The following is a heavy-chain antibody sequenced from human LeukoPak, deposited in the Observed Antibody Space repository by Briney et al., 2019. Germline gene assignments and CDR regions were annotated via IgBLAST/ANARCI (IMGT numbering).Heavy chain of an antibody. CDR2: INHSGST. Sequence: SETLSLTCVVSGNSISSDYWWSWVRQPPGKGLEWIGEINHSGSTNYNPSLKSRVTISVDTSKNQFSLKLSSVTAADTAVYYCANSHFYYYMDVWGKGATVTVSS. D-gene: IGHD2-15*01. CDR1: GNSISSDYW. J-gene: IGHJ6*03. V-gene: IGHV4-4*02. CDR3: ANSHFYYYMDV.